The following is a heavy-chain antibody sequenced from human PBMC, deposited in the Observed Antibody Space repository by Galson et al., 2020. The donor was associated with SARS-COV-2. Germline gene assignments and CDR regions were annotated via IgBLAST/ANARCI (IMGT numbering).Heavy chain of an antibody. J-gene: IGHJ4*02. CDR2: ISYDGSNK. D-gene: IGHD3-16*01. V-gene: IGHV3-30*04. CDR3: ARDRLTAYFDY. CDR1: GFTFSSYA. Sequence: GGSLRLSCAASGFTFSSYAMHWVRQAPGKGLEWVAVISYDGSNKYYADSVKGRFTISRDNSKNTLYLQMNSLRAEDTAVYYCARDRLTAYFDYWCQGTLVTVSS.